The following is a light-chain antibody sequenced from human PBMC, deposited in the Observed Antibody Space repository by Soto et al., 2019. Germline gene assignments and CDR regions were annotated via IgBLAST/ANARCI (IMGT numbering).Light chain of an antibody. CDR1: SSDVGNYKY. CDR2: EVS. Sequence: GLTHPASVSGSPGQSITISCTGTSSDVGNYKYVSWYQQHPGKAPKLMIYEVSNRPSGVSNRFSGSKSGNTASLTISGLQAEDETDYYCFSYTSSGTYVFGTGTKV. CDR3: FSYTSSGTYV. J-gene: IGLJ1*01. V-gene: IGLV2-14*01.